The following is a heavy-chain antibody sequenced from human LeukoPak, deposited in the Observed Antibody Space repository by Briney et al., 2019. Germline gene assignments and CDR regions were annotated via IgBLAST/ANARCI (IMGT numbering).Heavy chain of an antibody. D-gene: IGHD6-13*01. CDR1: GGSISSSNW. CDR2: IYHSGST. J-gene: IGHJ5*02. V-gene: IGHV4-4*02. CDR3: ARAYSSTWRHYNWFDP. Sequence: SETLSLTCAVSGGSISSSNWWSWVRQPPWKGLEWIGEIYHSGSTNYNPSLKSRVTISVDKSKNQFSLKLSSVTAADTAVYYCARAYSSTWRHYNWFDPWGQGTLVTVSS.